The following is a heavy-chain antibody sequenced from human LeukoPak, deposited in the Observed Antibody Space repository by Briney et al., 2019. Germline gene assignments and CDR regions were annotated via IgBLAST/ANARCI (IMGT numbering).Heavy chain of an antibody. CDR1: GFTFSSYG. CDR2: IRYGGSNK. J-gene: IGHJ4*02. V-gene: IGHV3-30*02. CDR3: AKDPSFRPGYFDY. Sequence: GGSLRLXCAASGFTFSSYGMHWVRQAPGKGLEWVAFIRYGGSNKYYADSVKGRFTISRNNSKNTLYLQMNSLRAEDTAVYYCAKDPSFRPGYFDYWGQGTLVTVSS.